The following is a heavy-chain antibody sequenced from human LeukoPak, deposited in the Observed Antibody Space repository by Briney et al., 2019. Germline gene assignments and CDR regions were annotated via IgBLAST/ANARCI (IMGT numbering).Heavy chain of an antibody. CDR2: ISSSGSTI. D-gene: IGHD5-12*01. J-gene: IGHJ4*02. V-gene: IGHV3-48*03. Sequence: GGSLRLSCVASGFTFSSYEMNWVRQAPGKGLEWVSYISSSGSTIYYADSVKGRFTISRDNAKNSLYLQMNSLRAEDTAVYYCASDYDSPFDFWGQGTLVTVSS. CDR1: GFTFSSYE. CDR3: ASDYDSPFDF.